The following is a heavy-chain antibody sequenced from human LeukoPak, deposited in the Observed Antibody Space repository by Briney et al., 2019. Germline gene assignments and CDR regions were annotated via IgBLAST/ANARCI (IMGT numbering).Heavy chain of an antibody. V-gene: IGHV4-59*01. CDR3: ARDRGDGYDYFWDY. J-gene: IGHJ4*02. CDR2: IHYSGST. Sequence: SETLSLTCTVSGGSISSYYWSWIRQPPGKGLEWIGYIHYSGSTTYNPSLKSRVTISVDTSKNQFSLKLSSVTAADTAVYYCARDRGDGYDYFWDYWGQGTLVTVSS. D-gene: IGHD5-12*01. CDR1: GGSISSYY.